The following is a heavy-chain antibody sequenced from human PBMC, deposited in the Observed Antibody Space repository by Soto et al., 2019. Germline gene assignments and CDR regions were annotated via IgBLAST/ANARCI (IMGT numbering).Heavy chain of an antibody. CDR2: IWYDGSNK. V-gene: IGHV3-33*01. Sequence: QVQLVESGGGVVQPGRSLRLSCAASGFTFSSYGMHWVRQAPGKGLEWVAVIWYDGSNKYYADSVKGRFTISRDNSKNTLYLQXNSLRXEDTAVYYCARGRRTLPPDYYGMDVWGQGTTVTVSS. J-gene: IGHJ6*02. CDR1: GFTFSSYG. CDR3: ARGRRTLPPDYYGMDV. D-gene: IGHD1-1*01.